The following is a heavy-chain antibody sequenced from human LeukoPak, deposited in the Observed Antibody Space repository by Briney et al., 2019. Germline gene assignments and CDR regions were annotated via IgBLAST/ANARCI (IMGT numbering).Heavy chain of an antibody. Sequence: SETLSLTCIVSGGSISSYYWSWIRQPPGKGLEWIGYIYSSGSTDYNPSLKSRATISLDTPNHQFSLKLTSVIAADTAVYYCARHVGIHLWSLYFDYWGQGSLVTVSS. CDR3: ARHVGIHLWSLYFDY. CDR1: GGSISSYY. CDR2: IYSSGST. J-gene: IGHJ4*02. V-gene: IGHV4-59*08. D-gene: IGHD5-18*01.